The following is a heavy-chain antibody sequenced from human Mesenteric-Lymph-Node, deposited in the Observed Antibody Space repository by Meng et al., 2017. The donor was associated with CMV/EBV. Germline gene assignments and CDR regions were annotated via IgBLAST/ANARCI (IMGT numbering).Heavy chain of an antibody. CDR3: ARDYYGYSNY. CDR2: IQYDGDNK. D-gene: IGHD3-22*01. J-gene: IGHJ4*02. V-gene: IGHV3-30-3*01. Sequence: GESLKISCAASGFTFSSYAMHWVRQAPGKGLVWVALIQYDGDNKYYTDSVKGRFTISRDNAKNSLYLQMNSLRAEDTAVYYCARDYYGYSNYWGQGTLVTVSS. CDR1: GFTFSSYA.